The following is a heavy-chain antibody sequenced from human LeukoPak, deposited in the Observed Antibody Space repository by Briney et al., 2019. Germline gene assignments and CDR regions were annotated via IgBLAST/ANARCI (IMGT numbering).Heavy chain of an antibody. CDR3: ARGALDYYYYMDV. CDR2: INPNSGGT. J-gene: IGHJ6*03. CDR1: GYSFIGYY. Sequence: ASVKVSCKASGYSFIGYYMHWVRQAPRQGLEWLGWINPNSGGTNYALNFQGRVTMTRDTSISTAYMELSRLRSDDTAVYYCARGALDYYYYMDVWGKGTTVTVSS. V-gene: IGHV1-2*02.